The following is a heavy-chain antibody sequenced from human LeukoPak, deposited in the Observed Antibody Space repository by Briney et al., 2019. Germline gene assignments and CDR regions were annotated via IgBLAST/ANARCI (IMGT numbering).Heavy chain of an antibody. Sequence: GGSLRLSCAASGFTVSSNYMSWVRQAPGKGLEWVSVIYSGGSTYYADSVKGRFTISRDNSKNTLYLQMNSLRAEDTAVYYCARVSGYDWESFYDYWGQGSLVTVSS. D-gene: IGHD5-12*01. V-gene: IGHV3-66*01. CDR1: GFTVSSNY. CDR2: IYSGGST. CDR3: ARVSGYDWESFYDY. J-gene: IGHJ4*02.